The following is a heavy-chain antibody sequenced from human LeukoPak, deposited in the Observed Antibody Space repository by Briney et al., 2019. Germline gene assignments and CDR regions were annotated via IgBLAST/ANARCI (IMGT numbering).Heavy chain of an antibody. J-gene: IGHJ1*01. CDR1: GGSFSGYY. Sequence: SETLSLTCAVYGGSFSGYYWSWIRQPPGKGLEWIGEINHSGSTNYNPSLKSRVTISVDTSKNQFPLKLSSVTAADTAVYYCARGPGSWPLEYFQHWGQGTLVTVSS. V-gene: IGHV4-34*01. CDR2: INHSGST. D-gene: IGHD6-13*01. CDR3: ARGPGSWPLEYFQH.